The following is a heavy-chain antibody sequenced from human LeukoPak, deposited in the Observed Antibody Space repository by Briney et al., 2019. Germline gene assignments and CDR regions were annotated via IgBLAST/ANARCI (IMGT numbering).Heavy chain of an antibody. D-gene: IGHD3-3*01. V-gene: IGHV4-34*01. CDR1: GGSFSGYY. CDR3: ARGHPSSLLSYYDFWSGYSYYYYYMDV. Sequence: SETLSLTCAVYGGSFSGYYWSWIRQPPGKGLEWIGEINHSGSTNYNPSLKSRVTISVDASKNQFSLKLSSVTAADTAVYYCARGHPSSLLSYYDFWSGYSYYYYYMDVWGKGTTVTVSS. CDR2: INHSGST. J-gene: IGHJ6*03.